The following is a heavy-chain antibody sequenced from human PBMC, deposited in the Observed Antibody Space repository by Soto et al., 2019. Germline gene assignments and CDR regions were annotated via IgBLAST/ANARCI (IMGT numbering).Heavy chain of an antibody. V-gene: IGHV5-51*01. D-gene: IGHD1-20*01. CDR2: IYPGDSDT. Sequence: GESLKISCKGSGYSFTNYWIGWVRQMPGKGLDWMGIIYPGDSDTRYSPSFQGQVTISADRSISTAYLLWSSLRASDTAMYYCGRLDGINGYPYDYWGQGTLVTVSS. CDR3: GRLDGINGYPYDY. J-gene: IGHJ4*02. CDR1: GYSFTNYW.